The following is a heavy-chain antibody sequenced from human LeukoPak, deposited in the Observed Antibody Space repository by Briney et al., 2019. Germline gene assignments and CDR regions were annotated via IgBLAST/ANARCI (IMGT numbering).Heavy chain of an antibody. V-gene: IGHV1-2*06. CDR2: INPNSGGT. D-gene: IGHD3/OR15-3a*01. CDR1: VYTFTGYY. J-gene: IGHJ5*02. CDR3: ARLGVDLWFEP. Sequence: ASVKVSCKASVYTFTGYYIHWLRQAPGQGLEWMGRINPNSGGTNYAQKFQGRVTMTRDTSISTAYMELSRLKSDDTAVYYCARLGVDLWFEPWGQGTLVTVSS.